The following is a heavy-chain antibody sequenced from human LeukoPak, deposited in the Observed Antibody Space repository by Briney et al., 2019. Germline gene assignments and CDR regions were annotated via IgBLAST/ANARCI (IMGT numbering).Heavy chain of an antibody. Sequence: GGSLRLSCAASGFTFSSYAMSWVRQAPGKGLVWVSRINSDGSSTSYADSVKGRFTISRDNAKNTLYLQMNSLRAEDTAVYYCARDETRVGAFDYWGQGTLVTVSS. CDR2: INSDGSST. D-gene: IGHD1-26*01. CDR3: ARDETRVGAFDY. CDR1: GFTFSSYA. V-gene: IGHV3-74*01. J-gene: IGHJ4*02.